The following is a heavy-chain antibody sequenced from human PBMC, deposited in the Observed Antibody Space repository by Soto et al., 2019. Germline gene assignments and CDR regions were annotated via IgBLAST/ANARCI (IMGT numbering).Heavy chain of an antibody. V-gene: IGHV4-34*01. CDR2: INHSGST. J-gene: IGHJ4*02. CDR3: ARGRKYSSSYIY. CDR1: GGCFSGYY. Sequence: SETLSLTCAVYGGCFSGYYWSWIRQPPGKGLEWIGEINHSGSTNYNPSLKSRVTISVDTSKNQFSLKLSSVTAADTAVYYCARGRKYSSSYIYWGQGTLVTVSS. D-gene: IGHD6-6*01.